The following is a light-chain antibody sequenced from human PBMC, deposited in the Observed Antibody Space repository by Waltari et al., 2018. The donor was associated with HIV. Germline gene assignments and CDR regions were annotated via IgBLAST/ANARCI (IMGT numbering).Light chain of an antibody. CDR3: CSYAGSGIL. CDR2: QVT. V-gene: IGLV2-23*02. Sequence: QSALTQVASVSGSPGQSITISCTGTSSDVGAYNLVAWYQQHPGTAPHLLIFQVTKTPSGISDRYSGSRAGNTASPTISGLQAEDEGDYYGCSYAGSGILFGGGTKLTVL. CDR1: SSDVGAYNL. J-gene: IGLJ2*01.